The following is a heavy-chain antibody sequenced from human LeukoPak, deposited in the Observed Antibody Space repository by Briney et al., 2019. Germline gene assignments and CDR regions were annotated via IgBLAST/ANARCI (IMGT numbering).Heavy chain of an antibody. D-gene: IGHD2-8*01. Sequence: PSQTLSLTCTVSGGSISSGDYYWSWIRQPPGKGLEWIGYIYYSGSTYYNPSLKSRVTISVDTSKNQFSLKLSSVTAADTAVYYCARGVFPLGYFDLWGHGTLVTVSS. CDR2: IYYSGST. CDR1: GGSISSGDYY. V-gene: IGHV4-30-4*08. CDR3: ARGVFPLGYFDL. J-gene: IGHJ2*01.